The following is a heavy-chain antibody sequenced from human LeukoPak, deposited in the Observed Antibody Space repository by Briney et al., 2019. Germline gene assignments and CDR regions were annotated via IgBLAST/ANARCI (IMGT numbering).Heavy chain of an antibody. D-gene: IGHD3-16*02. CDR3: ARGVETVWGGYRLDY. Sequence: SETLSLTCTVSGGSISSYYWSWIRQPPGKGLEWIGYIYYSGSTNYNPSLKSRVTISVDTSKNQFSLKLSSVTAADTAVYYCARGVETVWGGYRLDYWGQGTLVTVSS. V-gene: IGHV4-59*01. CDR1: GGSISSYY. CDR2: IYYSGST. J-gene: IGHJ4*02.